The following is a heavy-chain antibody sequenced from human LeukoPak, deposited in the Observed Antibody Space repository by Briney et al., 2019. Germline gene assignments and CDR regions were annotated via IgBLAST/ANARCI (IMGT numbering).Heavy chain of an antibody. J-gene: IGHJ4*02. D-gene: IGHD2-2*01. Sequence: ASVKVSCKASGYTFTGYYMHWVRQAPGQGLEWMGWINPNSGGTNYAQKFQGWVTMTRDTSISTAYMELSRLRSDDTAVYYCARTYCSSTSCEGYFDYWGQGTLVTVSS. CDR3: ARTYCSSTSCEGYFDY. CDR2: INPNSGGT. CDR1: GYTFTGYY. V-gene: IGHV1-2*04.